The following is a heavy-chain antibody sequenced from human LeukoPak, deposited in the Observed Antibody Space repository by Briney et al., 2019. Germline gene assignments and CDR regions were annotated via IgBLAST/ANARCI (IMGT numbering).Heavy chain of an antibody. V-gene: IGHV3-30*04. Sequence: GGSLRLSCAASGFTFSTYAMHWVRQAPGKGLEWVAVISYDGSNKYYADSVEGRFTISRDNSKNTLSLQMNSLRAEDTAVYYCARVGGRGIDYWGQGTLVTVSS. CDR2: ISYDGSNK. J-gene: IGHJ4*02. CDR1: GFTFSTYA. D-gene: IGHD1-26*01. CDR3: ARVGGRGIDY.